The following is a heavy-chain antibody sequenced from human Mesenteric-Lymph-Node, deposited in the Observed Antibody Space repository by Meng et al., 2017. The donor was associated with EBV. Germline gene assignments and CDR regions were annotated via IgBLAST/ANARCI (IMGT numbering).Heavy chain of an antibody. Sequence: QGQLQRWGEGLLKPSETLSLTWEVYGGSFSGYYWSWIRQPPEKGLEWIGEIDDSGSTNYNPSLKSRVTILIDTSKNQFSLKLNAVTAADTALYYCARIGQSTSWRGLVVDYWGQGTLVTVSS. CDR3: ARIGQSTSWRGLVVDY. J-gene: IGHJ4*02. CDR2: IDDSGST. D-gene: IGHD2-2*01. CDR1: GGSFSGYY. V-gene: IGHV4-34*01.